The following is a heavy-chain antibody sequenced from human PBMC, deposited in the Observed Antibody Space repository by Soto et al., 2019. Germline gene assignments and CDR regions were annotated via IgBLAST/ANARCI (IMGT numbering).Heavy chain of an antibody. CDR1: GYSFTSYW. Sequence: PGESLKISCKGSGYSFTSYWIGWVRQMPGKGLEWMGIIYPGDSDTRYSPSFQGQVTISADKSISTAYLQWSSLKASDTAMYYCARHGTYYYGSGSSLLPYGMDVWGQGTTVTVSS. V-gene: IGHV5-51*01. CDR2: IYPGDSDT. D-gene: IGHD3-10*01. CDR3: ARHGTYYYGSGSSLLPYGMDV. J-gene: IGHJ6*02.